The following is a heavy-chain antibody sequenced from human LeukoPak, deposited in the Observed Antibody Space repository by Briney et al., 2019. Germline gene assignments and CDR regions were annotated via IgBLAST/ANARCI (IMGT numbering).Heavy chain of an antibody. J-gene: IGHJ4*02. Sequence: SQTLSLTCAISGDSLSSNSAAWNWIRQSPSRGLEWLGRKHYRSKWYNDYAVSVKSRITINPDTSKDQFSLQLNSVTPEDTAVYYCARNSRLHSDYWGRGTLVTVSS. V-gene: IGHV6-1*01. CDR2: KHYRSKWYN. CDR1: GDSLSSNSAA. CDR3: ARNSRLHSDY. D-gene: IGHD2-21*01.